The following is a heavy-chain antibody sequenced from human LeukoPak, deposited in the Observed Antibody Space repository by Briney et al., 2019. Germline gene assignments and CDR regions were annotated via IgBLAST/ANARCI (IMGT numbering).Heavy chain of an antibody. CDR2: VNHSGST. V-gene: IGHV4-34*01. CDR1: GGSISSGGYS. J-gene: IGHJ6*02. CDR3: ARGSGFLEWLLKGYYYYGLDV. Sequence: SETLSLTCAVSGGSISSGGYSWSWIRQPPGKGLEWIGVVNHSGSTNYNPSLKSRVTISVDTSKNQISLKLSSVTAADTAVYYCARGSGFLEWLLKGYYYYGLDVWGPGATVTVSS. D-gene: IGHD3-3*01.